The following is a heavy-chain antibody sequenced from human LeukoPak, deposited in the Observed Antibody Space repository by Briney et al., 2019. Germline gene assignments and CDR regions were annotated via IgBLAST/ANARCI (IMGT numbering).Heavy chain of an antibody. CDR1: GITLSNYA. CDR3: AKRGVVIRVILVGFHKEAYYFDS. V-gene: IGHV3-23*01. D-gene: IGHD3-22*01. J-gene: IGHJ4*02. Sequence: GGSLRLSCAVSGITLSNYAMSWVRQAPGKGLEWVAGISGSGGGTHYADSVKGRFTISRDNPKNTLYLQMNNLRAGDTAVYFCAKRGVVIRVILVGFHKEAYYFDSWGQGALVTVSS. CDR2: ISGSGGGT.